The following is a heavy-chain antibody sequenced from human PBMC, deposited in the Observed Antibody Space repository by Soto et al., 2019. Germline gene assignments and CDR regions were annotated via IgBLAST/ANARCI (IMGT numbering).Heavy chain of an antibody. J-gene: IGHJ4*02. D-gene: IGHD3-10*01. V-gene: IGHV3-7*05. CDR2: IKQDGSEK. Sequence: GSLRLSCAASGFTFSSYWMSWVRQAPGKGLEWVANIKQDGSEKYYVDSVKGRFTISRDNAKNSLYLQMNSLRAEDTAVYYCARDSYARNYYGSGSYFLDYWGQGTLVTVSS. CDR1: GFTFSSYW. CDR3: ARDSYARNYYGSGSYFLDY.